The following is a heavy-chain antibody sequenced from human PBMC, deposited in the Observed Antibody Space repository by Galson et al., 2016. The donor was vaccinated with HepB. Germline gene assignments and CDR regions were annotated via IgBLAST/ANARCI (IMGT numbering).Heavy chain of an antibody. CDR1: GFSFDDYA. CDR2: ISGNRDGI. Sequence: SLRLSCAASGFSFDDYAMHWVRQAPGKGLEWVSGISGNRDGIYYADSVKGRFIISRDNSKNTLYLQMNSLRAEDTAVFYCAQGLPFDYWGQGTLVTVSS. V-gene: IGHV3-9*01. J-gene: IGHJ4*02. CDR3: AQGLPFDY.